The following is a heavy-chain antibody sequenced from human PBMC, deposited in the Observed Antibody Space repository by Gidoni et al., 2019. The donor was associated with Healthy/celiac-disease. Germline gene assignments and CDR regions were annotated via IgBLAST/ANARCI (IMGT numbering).Heavy chain of an antibody. CDR2: INHSGST. V-gene: IGHV4-34*01. CDR1: GGSFSGYY. CDR3: ARVARFPTYSGRPDY. J-gene: IGHJ4*02. Sequence: QVQLQQWGAGLLKPSETLSLTCAVYGGSFSGYYWSWIRQPPGKGLEWIGEINHSGSTNYNPSLKSRVTISVDTSKNQFSLKLSSVTAADTAVYYCARVARFPTYSGRPDYWGQGTLVTVSS. D-gene: IGHD1-26*01.